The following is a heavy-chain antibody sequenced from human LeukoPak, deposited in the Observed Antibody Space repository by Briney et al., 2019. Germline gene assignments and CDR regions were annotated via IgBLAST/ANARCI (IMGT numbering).Heavy chain of an antibody. Sequence: SVKVSCKASGGTFSSYAISWVRQAPGQGLEWMGGIIPIFGTANYAQKFQGRVTITADESTSTAYMELSSLRSEDTAVYYCARSYYYDSSGYPPADYWGQGTLVTVSS. D-gene: IGHD3-22*01. CDR3: ARSYYYDSSGYPPADY. J-gene: IGHJ4*02. CDR1: GGTFSSYA. V-gene: IGHV1-69*13. CDR2: IIPIFGTA.